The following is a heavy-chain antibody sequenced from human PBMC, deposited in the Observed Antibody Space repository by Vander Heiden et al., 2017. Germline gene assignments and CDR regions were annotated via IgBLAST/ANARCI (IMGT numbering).Heavy chain of an antibody. CDR1: GFTFSSYA. Sequence: EVQLLESGGGLVQPGGSLRLSCAASGFTFSSYAMSWVRQAPGKGLEWVSAIRGSGGSTYYADSVKGRFTISRDNSKNTLYLQMNSLRAEDTAVYYCAKGCSGGSCYYVYWGQGTLVTVSS. J-gene: IGHJ4*02. V-gene: IGHV3-23*01. CDR3: AKGCSGGSCYYVY. D-gene: IGHD2-15*01. CDR2: IRGSGGST.